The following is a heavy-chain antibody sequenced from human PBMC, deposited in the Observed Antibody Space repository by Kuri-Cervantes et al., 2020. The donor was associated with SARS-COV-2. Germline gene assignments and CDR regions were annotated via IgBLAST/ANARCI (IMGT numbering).Heavy chain of an antibody. CDR2: IYHSGST. CDR1: GYSISSGYY. J-gene: IGHJ4*02. D-gene: IGHD2-2*01. Sequence: SETLSLTCTVSGYSISSGYYWGWIRQPPGKGLEWIGSIYHSGSTYYNPSLKSRVTISVDTSKNQFSLKLSSVTAADTAVYYCARVGAVVPAATCYFDYWGQGTLVTVSS. CDR3: ARVGAVVPAATCYFDY. V-gene: IGHV4-38-2*02.